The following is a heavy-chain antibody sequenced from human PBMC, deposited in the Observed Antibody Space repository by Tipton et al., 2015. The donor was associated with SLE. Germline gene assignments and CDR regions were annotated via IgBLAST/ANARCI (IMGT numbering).Heavy chain of an antibody. CDR1: GFTFSYHT. J-gene: IGHJ3*01. Sequence: RSLRLSCAASGFTFSYHTMHWVRQAPGRGLEWVATISYDASKKYYADSVKGRFTVSRDNSKNTLHPQMDSLRAADTGVYYCARVQEQETTGNGFDVWAQGTLVTVSS. V-gene: IGHV3-30*04. CDR3: ARVQEQETTGNGFDV. D-gene: IGHD4-11*01. CDR2: ISYDASKK.